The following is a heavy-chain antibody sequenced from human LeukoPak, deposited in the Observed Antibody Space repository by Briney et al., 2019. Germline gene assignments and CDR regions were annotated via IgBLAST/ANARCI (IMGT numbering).Heavy chain of an antibody. J-gene: IGHJ6*02. CDR1: GFTFSSYS. CDR3: ARSLTGYARGIYYYYGMDV. V-gene: IGHV3-21*06. D-gene: IGHD3-9*01. CDR2: ISTVSSYI. Sequence: GGSLRLSCAASGFTFSSYSMNWVRQAPGKGLEWVSYISTVSSYIYYSDSVKGRFSISRDNAKNSLYLQMNSLRAEDTAVYYCARSLTGYARGIYYYYGMDVWGQGTTVTVSS.